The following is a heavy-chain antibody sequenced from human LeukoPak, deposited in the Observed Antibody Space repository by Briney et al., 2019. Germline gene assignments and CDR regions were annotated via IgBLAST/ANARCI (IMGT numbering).Heavy chain of an antibody. CDR1: GFTFGGYG. CDR3: TRYNNDHFDY. CDR2: IAYDGSRA. J-gene: IGHJ4*02. D-gene: IGHD1-14*01. V-gene: IGHV3-33*01. Sequence: GGSLILSCAGSGFTFGGYGMHWFRPPPGKGLEGVAVIAYDGSRAFYADSVKGRFTISRDNSKNTMSVQMDDLRAEDTAVYYCTRYNNDHFDYWGQGTLVTVSS.